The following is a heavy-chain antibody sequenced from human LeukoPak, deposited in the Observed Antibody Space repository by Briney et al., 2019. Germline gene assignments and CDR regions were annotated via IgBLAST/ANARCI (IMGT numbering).Heavy chain of an antibody. V-gene: IGHV3-30*02. Sequence: PGGSLRLSCAASGFTFSSYGMHWVRQAPGKGLEWVAFIQYDGSIKYYADSVKGRFTISRDNSKNTLFLQMNSLRGDDTALYYCAKDGVQVHLYYFDSWGQGALVTVSS. CDR1: GFTFSSYG. D-gene: IGHD2-8*02. J-gene: IGHJ4*02. CDR3: AKDGVQVHLYYFDS. CDR2: IQYDGSIK.